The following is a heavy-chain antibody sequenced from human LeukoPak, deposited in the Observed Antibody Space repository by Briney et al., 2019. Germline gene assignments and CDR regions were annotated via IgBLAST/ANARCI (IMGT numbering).Heavy chain of an antibody. CDR1: GYTFTNYV. J-gene: IGHJ4*02. V-gene: IGHV1-18*01. Sequence: ASVKVSCKASGYTFTNYVLSWVRQAPGEGLEWMGWIIAYNGNTKYAQNLQGRVTLTRDTSTSTAYTELRSLRSDDTAVYYCVREGGDRTGYYFVYWGQGTLVTVSS. D-gene: IGHD3/OR15-3a*01. CDR3: VREGGDRTGYYFVY. CDR2: IIAYNGNT.